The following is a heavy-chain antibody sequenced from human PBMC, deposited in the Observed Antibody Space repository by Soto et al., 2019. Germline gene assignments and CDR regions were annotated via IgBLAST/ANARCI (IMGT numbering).Heavy chain of an antibody. V-gene: IGHV3-23*01. D-gene: IGHD4-17*01. CDR3: AKTGFGDYDY. CDR2: VSPSGENT. J-gene: IGHJ4*02. Sequence: EVQLLESGGGLVQPGGSLRLSCAASGFTFNSYGRSWVRQAPGKGLEWVAVVSPSGENTNYADSVKGRFTISRDNSNNTVNLQMNSLRAEDTAIYFCAKTGFGDYDYWGPGALVTVSS. CDR1: GFTFNSYG.